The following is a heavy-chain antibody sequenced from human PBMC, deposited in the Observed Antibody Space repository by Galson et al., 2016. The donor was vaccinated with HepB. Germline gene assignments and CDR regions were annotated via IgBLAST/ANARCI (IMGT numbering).Heavy chain of an antibody. CDR1: GVPFSYNY. V-gene: IGHV4-59*01. CDR2: ISYSGSS. J-gene: IGHJ4*02. Sequence: SETLSLTCTVSGVPFSYNYWSWIRQPPGKGLEWLGNISYSGSSNYNPSLKSRVTISVDRSKNQFSLKLSSVTAADTAVYFCARKTESSGHYLGDFDYWGRGTLVTVSS. CDR3: ARKTESSGHYLGDFDY. D-gene: IGHD3-22*01.